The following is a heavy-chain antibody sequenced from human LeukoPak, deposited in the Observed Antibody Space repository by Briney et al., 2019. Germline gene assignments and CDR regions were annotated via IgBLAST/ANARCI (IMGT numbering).Heavy chain of an antibody. D-gene: IGHD6-19*01. CDR3: ARGGAGRLKKPFFDY. J-gene: IGHJ4*02. CDR2: IYHSGST. CDR1: GGSISSSNW. V-gene: IGHV4-4*02. Sequence: PLETLSLTCAVSGGSISSSNWWSWVRQPPGKGLEWIGEIYHSGSTNYNPSLKSRVTISVDKSKNQFSLKLSSVTAADTAVYYCARGGAGRLKKPFFDYWGQGTLVTVSS.